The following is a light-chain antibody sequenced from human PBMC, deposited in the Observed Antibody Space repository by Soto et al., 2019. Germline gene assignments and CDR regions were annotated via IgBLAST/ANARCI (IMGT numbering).Light chain of an antibody. V-gene: IGKV1-12*01. J-gene: IGKJ1*01. CDR1: QDIGGR. Sequence: DIQMTQSPSSVSASVGDRITITCRASQDIGGRLAWFQQKPGKAPQYLIQSASRLRSAVPSKFSASGSGTEFILTINNLQPEDVASYFCLQVYSLPRTFGLGTTVDIK. CDR2: SAS. CDR3: LQVYSLPRT.